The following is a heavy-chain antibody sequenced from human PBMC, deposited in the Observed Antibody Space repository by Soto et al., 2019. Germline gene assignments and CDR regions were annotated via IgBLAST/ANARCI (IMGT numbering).Heavy chain of an antibody. CDR2: IRGDGSST. CDR3: AKQEVVDSIYYYYFDV. CDR1: GFKFNSYT. D-gene: IGHD2-2*01. J-gene: IGHJ6*03. Sequence: EMKLVESGGGLVQPGGSLRLSCTGSGFKFNSYTTGWVSQAPGKGLVWVSAIRGDGSSTYYADFVKGRFTIYRDKSKKTLYLQMNRLRAEDTAIYYCAKQEVVDSIYYYYFDVLGRETEVTVSS. V-gene: IGHV3-23*04.